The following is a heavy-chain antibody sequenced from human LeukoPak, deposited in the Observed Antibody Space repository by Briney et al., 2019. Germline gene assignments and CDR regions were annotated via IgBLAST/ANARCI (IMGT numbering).Heavy chain of an antibody. J-gene: IGHJ4*02. Sequence: PSETLSLTCTVSGGSISSGGYYWRWIRQHPGKGLEWIVYIYYSGSTYYNPSLKSRVTISVDTSKNQFSLKLSSVTAADTAVYYCARDGTNYYDSSGYYPFDYWGQGTLVTVSS. CDR1: GGSISSGGYY. CDR3: ARDGTNYYDSSGYYPFDY. V-gene: IGHV4-31*03. CDR2: IYYSGST. D-gene: IGHD3-22*01.